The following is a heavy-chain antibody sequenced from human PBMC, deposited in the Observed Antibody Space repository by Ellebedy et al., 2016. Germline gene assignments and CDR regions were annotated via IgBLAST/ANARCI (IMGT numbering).Heavy chain of an antibody. J-gene: IGHJ5*02. CDR1: GFTFSTYW. CDR2: IKQDESDK. CDR3: ARSGVPNRDDIWFDP. V-gene: IGHV3-7*03. Sequence: GESLKISCAASGFTFSTYWMSWVRQAPGKGLEWVASIKQDESDKKYVDPVKGRFTISRDNAKNSVSLQMNSLRADDTAMYYCARSGVPNRDDIWFDPWGQGTLVTVSA. D-gene: IGHD1-1*01.